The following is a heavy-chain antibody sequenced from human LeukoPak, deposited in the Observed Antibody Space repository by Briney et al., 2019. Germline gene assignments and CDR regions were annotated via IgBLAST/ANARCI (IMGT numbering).Heavy chain of an antibody. V-gene: IGHV3-23*01. D-gene: IGHD3-22*01. J-gene: IGHJ4*02. CDR1: GFTFTSYA. CDR2: ISGSGGST. Sequence: GGSLRLSCAASGFTFTSYAMSWVRQAPGKGLEWVSSISGSGGSTYDADSVRGRFTTSRDNSKNTLSLQMSSLRGDDTALYYCVKGGGDYYDSSGYPGLGDFWGRGTLATVSS. CDR3: VKGGGDYYDSSGYPGLGDF.